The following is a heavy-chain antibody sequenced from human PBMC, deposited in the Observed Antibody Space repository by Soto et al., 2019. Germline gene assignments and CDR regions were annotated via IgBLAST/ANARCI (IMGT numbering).Heavy chain of an antibody. Sequence: GGSLRLSCAASGFTFSSNWMHWVRQAPGKGLVWVSRINSDGGITSYADSVKGQFTISRDNAKNTLYLQMNSLRADDTAVYYCARGRSSWYGSFDYWGQGILVTVSS. V-gene: IGHV3-74*01. J-gene: IGHJ4*02. CDR2: INSDGGIT. CDR1: GFTFSSNW. CDR3: ARGRSSWYGSFDY. D-gene: IGHD6-13*01.